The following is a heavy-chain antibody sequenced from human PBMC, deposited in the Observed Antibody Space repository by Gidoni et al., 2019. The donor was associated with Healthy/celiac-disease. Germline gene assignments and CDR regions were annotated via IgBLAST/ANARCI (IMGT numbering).Heavy chain of an antibody. CDR1: GGFFSSYT. V-gene: IGHV1-69*02. J-gene: IGHJ4*02. Sequence: QVQLLQSGAELKKPGSAVKVSCRAPGGFFSSYTITWVRQAPGEGLEWYGWSSPTLGIQSCTQKYQSRVKISADRSTGTAYMELSSLRTEDTAVYYCAAHPGDVGLGGCFDYWGQGTLVTVSS. D-gene: IGHD6-19*01. CDR2: SSPTLGIQ. CDR3: AAHPGDVGLGGCFDY.